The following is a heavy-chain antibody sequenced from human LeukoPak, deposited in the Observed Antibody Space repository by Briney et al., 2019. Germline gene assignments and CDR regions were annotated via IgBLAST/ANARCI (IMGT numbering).Heavy chain of an antibody. J-gene: IGHJ4*02. D-gene: IGHD6-13*01. CDR2: IYHSGST. V-gene: IGHV4-38-2*02. Sequence: PSETLSLTCTVSGYSISSGYYWGWIRQPPGKGLEWIGSIYHSGSTYYNPSLQSRVTISVDTSSNQFSLKLTSVTAADTAVYYCARGGVAAGIDYWGQGTLVTVSS. CDR1: GYSISSGYY. CDR3: ARGGVAAGIDY.